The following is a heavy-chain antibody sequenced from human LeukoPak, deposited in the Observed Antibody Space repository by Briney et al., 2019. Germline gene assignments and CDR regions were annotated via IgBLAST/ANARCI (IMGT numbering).Heavy chain of an antibody. D-gene: IGHD6-19*01. CDR3: ARDQWLDY. J-gene: IGHJ4*02. CDR1: GFTFSGYI. V-gene: IGHV3-48*01. CDR2: IGTSGNTI. Sequence: VGTLRLSCAASGFTFSGYIMNWVRQAPGKGLEWVSFIGTSGNTIYYADSVKGRFTVSRDNAKNSLYLQMNSLRAEDTAVYYCARDQWLDYWGQGTLVTVSS.